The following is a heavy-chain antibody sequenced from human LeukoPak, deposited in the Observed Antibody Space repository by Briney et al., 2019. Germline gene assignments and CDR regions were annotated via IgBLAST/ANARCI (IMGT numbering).Heavy chain of an antibody. CDR1: GGSFSGYY. D-gene: IGHD3-22*01. Sequence: KPSATLSLTCAVDGGSFSGYYWSWIRQPPGKGLEWIGEINHSGSTNYNPSLKSRVTISVDTSKNQFSLKLSSVTAVDTAVYYCARARYYYDSSGYMDRSDYCGQGTLVTVSS. CDR3: ARARYYYDSSGYMDRSDY. CDR2: INHSGST. V-gene: IGHV4-34*01. J-gene: IGHJ4*02.